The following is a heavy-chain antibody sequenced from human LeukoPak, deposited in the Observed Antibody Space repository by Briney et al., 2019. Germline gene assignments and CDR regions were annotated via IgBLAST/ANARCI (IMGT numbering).Heavy chain of an antibody. J-gene: IGHJ4*02. Sequence: GGSLRLSCAASGIGVSGFTFRNYAMSWVRQAPGKGLEWVSAISGSGGSTYYADSVKGRFTISRDNSKNTLYLQINSLRAEDTAVYYCAKDRGIQLWSTCFDYWGQGTLVTVSS. CDR2: ISGSGGST. CDR1: GIGVSGFTFRNYA. D-gene: IGHD5-18*01. V-gene: IGHV3-23*01. CDR3: AKDRGIQLWSTCFDY.